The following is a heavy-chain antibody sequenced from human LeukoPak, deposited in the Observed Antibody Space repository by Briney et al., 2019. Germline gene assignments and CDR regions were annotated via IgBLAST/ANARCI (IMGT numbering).Heavy chain of an antibody. D-gene: IGHD2-15*01. CDR1: RFTFSSYG. CDR2: ISSSSSYI. J-gene: IGHJ3*02. Sequence: GGSLRLSCAASRFTFSSYGMHWVRQAPGKGLEWVSSISSSSSYIYYADSVKGRFTISRDNAKNSLYLQMNSLRAEDTAVYYCARGDVVVVVAADYDAFDIWGQGTMVTVSS. V-gene: IGHV3-21*01. CDR3: ARGDVVVVVAADYDAFDI.